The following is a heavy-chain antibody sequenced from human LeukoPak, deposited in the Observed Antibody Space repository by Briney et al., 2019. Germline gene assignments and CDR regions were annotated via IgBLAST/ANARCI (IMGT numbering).Heavy chain of an antibody. J-gene: IGHJ2*01. CDR2: IYYSGST. V-gene: IGHV4-59*01. CDR1: GGSISSYY. D-gene: IGHD2-2*01. CDR3: ARDRIVVVPAAISSNWYFDL. Sequence: PSETLSLTCTVSGGSISSYYWSWIRQPPGKGLEWIGYIYYSGSTNYNPSLKSRVTISVDTSKNQFSLKLSSVTAADTAVYYCARDRIVVVPAAISSNWYFDLWGRGTLVTVSS.